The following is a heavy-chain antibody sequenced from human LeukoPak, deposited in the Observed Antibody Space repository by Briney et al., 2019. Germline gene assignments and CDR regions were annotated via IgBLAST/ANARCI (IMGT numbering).Heavy chain of an antibody. CDR2: MNPNSGNT. J-gene: IGHJ6*03. V-gene: IGHV1-8*01. D-gene: IGHD3-10*01. CDR1: GYTFTSYD. Sequence: ASVKVSCKASGYTFTSYDINWVRQATGQGLEWMGWMNPNSGNTGYAQKFQGRVTMTRNPSISTAYMELSSLRSEDTAVYYCARTKPSITMVRGVILSYYYYMDVWGKGTTVTVSS. CDR3: ARTKPSITMVRGVILSYYYYMDV.